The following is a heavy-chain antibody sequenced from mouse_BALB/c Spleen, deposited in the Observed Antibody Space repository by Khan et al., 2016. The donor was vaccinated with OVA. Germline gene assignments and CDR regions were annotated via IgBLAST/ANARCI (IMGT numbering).Heavy chain of an antibody. CDR3: ARLAYYYDSEGFAY. CDR2: VSTGGGYT. J-gene: IGHJ3*01. CDR1: GFTFSTYG. Sequence: EVELVESGGDLVKPGGSLKLSCAASGFTFSTYGMSWVRQTPDKRLEWVATVSTGGGYTYYPDSVKGRFTISRANAKNTLYLQMSSLKSEDTAMFDCARLAYYYDSEGFAYWGQGTLVTVSA. V-gene: IGHV5-6*01. D-gene: IGHD1-1*01.